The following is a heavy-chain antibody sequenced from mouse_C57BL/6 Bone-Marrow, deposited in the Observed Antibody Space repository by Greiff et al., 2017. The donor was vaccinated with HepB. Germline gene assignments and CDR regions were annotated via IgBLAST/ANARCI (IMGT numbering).Heavy chain of an antibody. CDR3: ATTVVATHDY. D-gene: IGHD1-1*01. J-gene: IGHJ2*01. CDR1: GFTFSDYG. Sequence: EVQRVESGGGLVKPGGSLKLSCAASGFTFSDYGMHWVRQAPEKGLEWVAYISSGSSTIYYADTVKGRFTISRHNAKNTLFLQMTSRRSEDTAMYYCATTVVATHDYWGQGTTLTVSS. V-gene: IGHV5-17*01. CDR2: ISSGSSTI.